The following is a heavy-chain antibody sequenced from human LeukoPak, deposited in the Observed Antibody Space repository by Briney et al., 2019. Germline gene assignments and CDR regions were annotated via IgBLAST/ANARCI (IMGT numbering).Heavy chain of an antibody. CDR2: IYYSGST. V-gene: IGHV4-59*01. CDR3: ARDDIVATSDAFDI. CDR1: GGSISSYY. J-gene: IGHJ3*02. Sequence: PSETLSLTCTVSGGSISSYYWSWIRQPPGKGLEWIGYIYYSGSTNYNPSLKSRVTISVDTSKNQFSLKLSSVTAADTAVYYCARDDIVATSDAFDIWGQGTMVTVSS. D-gene: IGHD5-12*01.